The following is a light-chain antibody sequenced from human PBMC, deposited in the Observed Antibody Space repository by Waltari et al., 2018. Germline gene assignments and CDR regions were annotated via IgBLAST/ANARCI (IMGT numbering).Light chain of an antibody. J-gene: IGKJ1*01. CDR2: RAS. CDR1: PSAKTS. V-gene: IGKV3D-15*01. CDR3: QQYNIWPWT. Sequence: EVVMTQSPATLSVSPGERVPLSCRASPSAKTSLAWYQQTPGQAPRLLIYRASTRAAGVPDRFSGSGSGTEFTLTISSLQSEDSAIYYCQQYNIWPWTFGPGTNVDIK.